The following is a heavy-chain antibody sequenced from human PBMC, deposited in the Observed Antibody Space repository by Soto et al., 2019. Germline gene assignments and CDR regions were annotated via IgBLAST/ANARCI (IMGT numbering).Heavy chain of an antibody. CDR3: AIGGGFIIGRMAWFDP. J-gene: IGHJ5*02. Sequence: PSETLSLTCVVNCGSFRNYSYNWVRQAPGKGLEWIGEIKHRGTFNYNPSLKSRVTLSIDTSRNQFSLMLKSVTAADTAVYYCAIGGGFIIGRMAWFDPWGQGTLVTVSS. V-gene: IGHV4-34*01. CDR1: CGSFRNYS. CDR2: IKHRGTF. D-gene: IGHD2-15*01.